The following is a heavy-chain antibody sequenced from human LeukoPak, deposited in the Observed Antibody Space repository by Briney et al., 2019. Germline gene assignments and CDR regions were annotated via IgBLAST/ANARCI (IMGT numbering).Heavy chain of an antibody. D-gene: IGHD2-2*01. CDR3: ATVRSGPEYYFDY. Sequence: GASVKVSCKAAGYTLTELSMHWVRQAPGKGLEWMGGFDPEDGETIYAQKFQGRVTMTEDTSTDTAYMELSSLRSEDTAVYYCATVRSGPEYYFDYWGQGTLVTVSS. CDR2: FDPEDGET. J-gene: IGHJ4*02. V-gene: IGHV1-24*01. CDR1: GYTLTELS.